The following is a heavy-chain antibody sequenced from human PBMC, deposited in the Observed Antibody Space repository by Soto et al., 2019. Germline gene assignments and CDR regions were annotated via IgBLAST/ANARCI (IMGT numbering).Heavy chain of an antibody. CDR1: GGSIGSGGYY. CDR3: ARSGFSYGPLDY. Sequence: QVQLQESGPGLVKPSQTLSLTCTVSGGSIGSGGYYWSWLRQHPGKGLEWIGYIYYSGSTYYNPSLKSRVTISVDTSKNQFALKLSSVTAADTAVYYCARSGFSYGPLDYWGQGTLVTVSS. V-gene: IGHV4-31*03. J-gene: IGHJ4*02. D-gene: IGHD5-18*01. CDR2: IYYSGST.